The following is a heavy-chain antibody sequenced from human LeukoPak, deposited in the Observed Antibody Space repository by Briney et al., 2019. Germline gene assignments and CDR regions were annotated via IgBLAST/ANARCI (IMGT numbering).Heavy chain of an antibody. CDR2: IYYSGST. J-gene: IGHJ3*02. Sequence: SETLSLTCTVSDGFISSYYWSWIRQPPGKGLQWIGYIYYSGSTNYNPSLNSRVTISIDTSKNQFSLKVSSVTAAHTAVYYCARVQILTVSMYALPVSCAFDIWGQGTMVTVSS. D-gene: IGHD2-8*01. CDR1: DGFISSYY. V-gene: IGHV4-59*01. CDR3: ARVQILTVSMYALPVSCAFDI.